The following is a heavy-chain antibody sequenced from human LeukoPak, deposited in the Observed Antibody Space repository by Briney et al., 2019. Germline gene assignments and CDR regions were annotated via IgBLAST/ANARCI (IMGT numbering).Heavy chain of an antibody. J-gene: IGHJ4*02. Sequence: PGGSLRLSCAASGFTFSSYSMNWVRQAPGKGLEYVSAISSNGGSTYYANSVKGRFTISRDNSKNTLYLQMGSLRAEDMAVYYCARGASSSRRVGTDYFDYWGQGTLVTVSS. CDR3: ARGASSSRRVGTDYFDY. CDR2: ISSNGGST. V-gene: IGHV3-64*01. CDR1: GFTFSSYS. D-gene: IGHD6-6*01.